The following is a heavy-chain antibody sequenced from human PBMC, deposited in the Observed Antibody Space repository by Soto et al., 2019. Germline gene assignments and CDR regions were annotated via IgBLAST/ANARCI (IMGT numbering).Heavy chain of an antibody. Sequence: SVKVSCKASGGTFSSYAISWVRQAPGQGLEWMGGIIPIFGTANYAQKFQGRVTITADKSTSTAYMELSSLRSEDTAVYYCARDLYGGAHDAFDIWGQGTMVTVS. J-gene: IGHJ3*02. CDR2: IIPIFGTA. D-gene: IGHD4-17*01. CDR1: GGTFSSYA. V-gene: IGHV1-69*06. CDR3: ARDLYGGAHDAFDI.